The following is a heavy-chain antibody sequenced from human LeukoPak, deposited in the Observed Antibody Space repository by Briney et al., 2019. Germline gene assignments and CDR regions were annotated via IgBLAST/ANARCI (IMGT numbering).Heavy chain of an antibody. CDR2: IYPGDSDT. V-gene: IGHV5-51*01. CDR1: AYSFTSYW. J-gene: IGHJ6*03. Sequence: GESLKISCKGSAYSFTSYWTGWVRQMPGKGLEWMGIIYPGDSDTRYSPSFQGQVTISADKSISTAYLQWSSLKASDTAMYYCARHSTMVRGVNHYYYMDVWGKGTTVTVSS. D-gene: IGHD3-10*01. CDR3: ARHSTMVRGVNHYYYMDV.